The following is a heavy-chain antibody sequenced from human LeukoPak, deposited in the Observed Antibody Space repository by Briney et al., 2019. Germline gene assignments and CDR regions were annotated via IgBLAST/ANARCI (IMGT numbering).Heavy chain of an antibody. CDR2: ISAYNGNT. D-gene: IGHD7-27*01. V-gene: IGHV1-18*01. J-gene: IGHJ6*03. CDR3: ARDLRSGYYYMDV. Sequence: GASVKVSCKASGYTFTSYGVSWVRQAPGQGLEWMGWISAYNGNTDYAQKFQGRVTMTTDTSTSTAYMELRSLRSDDTAVYYCARDLRSGYYYMDVWGKGTTVTVSS. CDR1: GYTFTSYG.